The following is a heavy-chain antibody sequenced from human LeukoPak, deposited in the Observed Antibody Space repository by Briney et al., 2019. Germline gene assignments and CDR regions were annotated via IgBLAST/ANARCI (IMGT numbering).Heavy chain of an antibody. D-gene: IGHD3-22*01. CDR1: GFTFSSYA. CDR3: ARESPPYYYDSSGYSSLGGMDV. Sequence: GRSLRLSCAASGFTFSSYAMHWVRQAPGKGLEWVAVISYDGSNKYYADSVKGRFTISRDNSKNTLYLQMNSLRAEDTAVYYCARESPPYYYDSSGYSSLGGMDVWGQGTTVTVS. J-gene: IGHJ6*02. V-gene: IGHV3-30-3*01. CDR2: ISYDGSNK.